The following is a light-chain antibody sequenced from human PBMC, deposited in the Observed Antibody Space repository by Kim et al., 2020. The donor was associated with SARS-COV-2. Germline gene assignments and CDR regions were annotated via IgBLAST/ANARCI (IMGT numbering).Light chain of an antibody. CDR1: QGISEY. CDR2: GAS. Sequence: ASVGERITITCRASQGISEYLAWYQQRPGKVPKLLIYGASVLQSGAPSRCSGSGSGTVFTLTISRLQPEDVGTYYCQKYNSAPRTFGQGTKVDIK. J-gene: IGKJ1*01. V-gene: IGKV1-27*01. CDR3: QKYNSAPRT.